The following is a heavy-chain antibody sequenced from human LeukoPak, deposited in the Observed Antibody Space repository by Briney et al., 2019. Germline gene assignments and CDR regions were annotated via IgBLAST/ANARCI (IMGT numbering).Heavy chain of an antibody. D-gene: IGHD1-26*01. J-gene: IGHJ4*02. V-gene: IGHV4-59*02. CDR3: ARGLQVGNTGYYFDY. Sequence: SETLSLTCTVSGVSASDYYWSWIRQPPGKGLECIGYIYYSGSTNYNPSLKSRVTISVDTSKNQFSLKLNSVTAADTAVYYCARGLQVGNTGYYFDYWGQGTLVTVSS. CDR1: GVSASDYY. CDR2: IYYSGST.